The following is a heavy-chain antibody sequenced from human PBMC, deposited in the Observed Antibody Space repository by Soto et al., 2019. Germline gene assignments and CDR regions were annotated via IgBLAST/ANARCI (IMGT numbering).Heavy chain of an antibody. J-gene: IGHJ6*02. CDR2: IIPIFGTA. Sequence: QVQLVQSGAEVKKPGSSVKVSCKASGGTFSSYAISWVRQAPGQGLEWMGGIIPIFGTANYAQKFQGRVTITEDESTSTAYLELSSLIAEDTAAYYCARDRYSSSSAYYYYGMDVWGQGTTVTVSS. CDR1: GGTFSSYA. V-gene: IGHV1-69*01. D-gene: IGHD6-6*01. CDR3: ARDRYSSSSAYYYYGMDV.